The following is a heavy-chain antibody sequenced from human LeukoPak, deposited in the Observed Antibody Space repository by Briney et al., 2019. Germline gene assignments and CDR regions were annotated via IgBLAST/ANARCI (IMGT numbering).Heavy chain of an antibody. J-gene: IGHJ3*02. D-gene: IGHD6-19*01. Sequence: GGSLRLSCAASGFTFSSYAMNWVRQAPGKGLEWVSLISGSGDITDYADSVKGRFTISRDNSKNTLYLQINSLRADDTAVYYCAKRAVAGTGRGFDIWGQGTLVTVSS. CDR1: GFTFSSYA. V-gene: IGHV3-23*01. CDR3: AKRAVAGTGRGFDI. CDR2: ISGSGDIT.